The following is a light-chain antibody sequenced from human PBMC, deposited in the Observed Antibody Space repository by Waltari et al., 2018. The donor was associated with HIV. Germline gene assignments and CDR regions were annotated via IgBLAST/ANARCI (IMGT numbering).Light chain of an antibody. V-gene: IGLV2-14*01. J-gene: IGLJ1*01. Sequence: QSALTQPASVSGSPGQSITISCTGTSSDVGGYNYVSWYQQYPGKAPKLMIYEVSNRPSWVSNRFSGSKSGNTASLTISGLQAEDEADYYCSSYTSSGTLYVFGTGTKVTVL. CDR3: SSYTSSGTLYV. CDR1: SSDVGGYNY. CDR2: EVS.